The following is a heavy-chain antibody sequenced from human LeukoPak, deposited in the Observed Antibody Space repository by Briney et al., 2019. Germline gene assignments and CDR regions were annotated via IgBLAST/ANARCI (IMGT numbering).Heavy chain of an antibody. D-gene: IGHD2-15*01. Sequence: GGSLRLSCTASGFTFSNYWMTWVRQAPGKGLEWVANIKQDGSEQYYVDSVKGRFTVSRDNAKNSLYLQMHSLRAEDTAVYHCARSGVYCSGGSCYSGKLWFDPWGQGTLVTVSS. CDR1: GFTFSNYW. CDR2: IKQDGSEQ. V-gene: IGHV3-7*01. J-gene: IGHJ5*02. CDR3: ARSGVYCSGGSCYSGKLWFDP.